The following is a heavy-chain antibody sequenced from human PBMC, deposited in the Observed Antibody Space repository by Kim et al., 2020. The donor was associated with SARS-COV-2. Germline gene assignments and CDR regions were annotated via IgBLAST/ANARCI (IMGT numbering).Heavy chain of an antibody. CDR3: ARGCSGGTCYFDY. Sequence: GGSLRLSCAASAFTFNTYDMNWVRQAPGKGLEWISYISRTTKTIYYADSVKGRFTVSRDNAENSLYLQMNSLRDDDTAVYYCARGCSGGTCYFDYWGQGTLVTVSS. J-gene: IGHJ4*02. CDR1: AFTFNTYD. D-gene: IGHD2-15*01. CDR2: ISRTTKTI. V-gene: IGHV3-48*02.